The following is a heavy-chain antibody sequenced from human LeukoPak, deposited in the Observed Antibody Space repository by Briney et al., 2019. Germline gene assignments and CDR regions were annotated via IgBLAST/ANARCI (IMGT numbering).Heavy chain of an antibody. CDR3: ARVGYGSGI. J-gene: IGHJ4*02. Sequence: SETLSLTCTVSGYSISSGYYRGWIRQPPGKGLEWIGNIYHSGSTYYNPSLKSRVTISVDTSKNQFSLKLSSVTAADTAVYYCARVGYGSGIWGQGSLVTVSS. D-gene: IGHD3-10*01. V-gene: IGHV4-38-2*02. CDR2: IYHSGST. CDR1: GYSISSGYY.